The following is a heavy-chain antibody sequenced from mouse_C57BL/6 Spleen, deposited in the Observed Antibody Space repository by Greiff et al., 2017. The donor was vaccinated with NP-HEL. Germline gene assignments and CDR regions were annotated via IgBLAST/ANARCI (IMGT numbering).Heavy chain of an antibody. CDR1: GFTFSDYY. CDR2: INYDGSST. D-gene: IGHD1-1*01. V-gene: IGHV5-16*01. CDR3: ARDGDYGSLYAMDY. Sequence: EVMLVESEGGLVQPGSSMKLSCTASGFTFSDYYMAWVRQVPEKGLEWVANINYDGSSTYYLDSLKSRFIISRDNAKNILYLQMSSLKSEDTATYYCARDGDYGSLYAMDYWGQGTSVTVSS. J-gene: IGHJ4*01.